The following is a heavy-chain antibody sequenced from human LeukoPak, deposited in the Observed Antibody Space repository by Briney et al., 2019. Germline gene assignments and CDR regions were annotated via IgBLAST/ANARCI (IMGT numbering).Heavy chain of an antibody. V-gene: IGHV4-39*07. Sequence: SETLSLTCTVSGGSISSSSYYWGWIRQPPGKGLEWIGSISYSGSTHYNPSLKSRVTISVDTSKNQFSLKLSSVTAADTAVYYCTRDRTHSSGYPEYWDQGTLVTVSS. CDR2: ISYSGST. D-gene: IGHD3-22*01. CDR1: GGSISSSSYY. CDR3: TRDRTHSSGYPEY. J-gene: IGHJ4*02.